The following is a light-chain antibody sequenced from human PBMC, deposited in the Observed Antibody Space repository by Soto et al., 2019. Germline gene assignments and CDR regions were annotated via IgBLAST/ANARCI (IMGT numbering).Light chain of an antibody. CDR2: GNS. Sequence: QSALTQPPSVSVATWQRVTISCTGSSYNIGTGYDVHWNQQLPGTAPKLLINGNSNRPSGDPDRFSGSKSGTSASLSFTGLQAEDEADFYCQSYDSSLSAYVFGTGTKVTVL. V-gene: IGLV1-40*01. CDR1: SYNIGTGYD. CDR3: QSYDSSLSAYV. J-gene: IGLJ1*01.